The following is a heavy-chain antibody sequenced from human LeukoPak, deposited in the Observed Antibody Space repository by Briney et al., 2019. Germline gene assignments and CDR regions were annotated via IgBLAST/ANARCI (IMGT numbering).Heavy chain of an antibody. CDR3: ARGSTDGYCSGGSCYSTSNWFDP. V-gene: IGHV4-34*01. J-gene: IGHJ5*02. CDR2: INHSGST. CDR1: GGSFSGYY. D-gene: IGHD2-15*01. Sequence: SETLSLTCAVYGGSFSGYYWSWIRQPPGKGLEWIGEINHSGSTNYDPSLKSRVTISVDTSKNQFSLKLSSVTAAGTAVYYCARGSTDGYCSGGSCYSTSNWFDPWGQGTLVTVSS.